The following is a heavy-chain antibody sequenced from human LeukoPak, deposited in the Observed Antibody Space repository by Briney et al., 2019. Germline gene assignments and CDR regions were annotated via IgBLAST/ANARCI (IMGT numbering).Heavy chain of an antibody. D-gene: IGHD5-24*01. CDR2: ISSSSSYI. V-gene: IGHV3-21*01. CDR3: ARAEGMATIIN. CDR1: GFTFSSYS. Sequence: GGSLRLSCAASGFTFSSYSMNWVRQAPGKGLEWVSSISSSSSYIYYADSVKGRFTISRDNAKNSLYLQMNSLRAEDTAVYYCARAEGMATIINWGQGTLVTVSS. J-gene: IGHJ4*02.